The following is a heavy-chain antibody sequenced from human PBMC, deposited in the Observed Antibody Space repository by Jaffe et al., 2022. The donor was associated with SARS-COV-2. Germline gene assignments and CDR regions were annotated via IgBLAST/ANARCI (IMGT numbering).Heavy chain of an antibody. V-gene: IGHV3-21*01. CDR3: AREVRGSGSYQSYYFDY. J-gene: IGHJ4*02. Sequence: EVQLVESGGGLVKPGGSLRLSCAASGFTFSSYSMNWVRQAPGKGLEWVSSISSSSSYIYYADSVKGRFTISRDNAKNSLYLQMNSLRAEDTAVYYCAREVRGSGSYQSYYFDYWGQGTLVTVSS. D-gene: IGHD3-10*01. CDR1: GFTFSSYS. CDR2: ISSSSSYI.